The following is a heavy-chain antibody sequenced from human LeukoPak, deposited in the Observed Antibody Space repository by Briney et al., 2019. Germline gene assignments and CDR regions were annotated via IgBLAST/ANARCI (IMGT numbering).Heavy chain of an antibody. CDR2: INPNSGGT. J-gene: IGHJ6*02. Sequence: GASVKVSCKASGYTFTGYYMHWVRQAPGQGLEWMGWINPNSGGTNYAQKFQGRVTMTRDTSISTAYMELSRLRSDDTAVYYCARDQAMAIQSTPYYYYGMDVWGQGTTVTVSS. D-gene: IGHD5-24*01. CDR3: ARDQAMAIQSTPYYYYGMDV. CDR1: GYTFTGYY. V-gene: IGHV1-2*02.